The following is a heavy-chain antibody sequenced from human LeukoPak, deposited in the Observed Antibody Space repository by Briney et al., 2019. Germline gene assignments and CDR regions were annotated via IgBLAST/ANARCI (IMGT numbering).Heavy chain of an antibody. CDR1: GFTVGDYA. Sequence: GGSLRLSCTASGFTVGDYAMSWVRQAPGKGLEWVGFIRSKAYGGTTEYAASVKGRFTISRDDSKSIAYLQMNRLKTADTAVYYCTRGGAAYSSGQNDYWGQGTLVTVSS. CDR2: IRSKAYGGTT. J-gene: IGHJ4*02. CDR3: TRGGAAYSSGQNDY. D-gene: IGHD6-19*01. V-gene: IGHV3-49*04.